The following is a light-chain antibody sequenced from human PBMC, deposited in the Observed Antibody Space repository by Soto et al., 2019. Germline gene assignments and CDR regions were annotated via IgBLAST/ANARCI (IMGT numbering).Light chain of an antibody. V-gene: IGKV3-11*01. J-gene: IGKJ1*01. CDR2: DTS. CDR3: QQYNNWPPEGT. CDR1: QTISSY. Sequence: IVLTQYPATLSLSPGERCTLSCRGSQTISSYLAWYQHKPGQAPRLLIYDTSNRATGIPARFSGSGSGTDFTLPISSLEPEDFAVYYCQQYNNWPPEGTVGQGTQVEI.